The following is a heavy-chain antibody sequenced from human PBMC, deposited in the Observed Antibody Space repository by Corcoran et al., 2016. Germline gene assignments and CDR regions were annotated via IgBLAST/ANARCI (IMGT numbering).Heavy chain of an antibody. V-gene: IGHV1-18*01. CDR1: GYTFTSYG. J-gene: IGHJ6*02. D-gene: IGHD3-22*01. CDR2: ISAYNGNT. Sequence: QVQLVQSGAEVKKPGASVKVSCKASGYTFTSYGISWVRQAPGQGLEWMGWISAYNGNTNYAQKLQGRVTMTTDTSTSTAYMELRSLRSDDTAGDYWARSKGLDYYDSSAVVHPSPARGRWYYYGMDVWGQGTTVTVSS. CDR3: ARSKGLDYYDSSAVVHPSPARGRWYYYGMDV.